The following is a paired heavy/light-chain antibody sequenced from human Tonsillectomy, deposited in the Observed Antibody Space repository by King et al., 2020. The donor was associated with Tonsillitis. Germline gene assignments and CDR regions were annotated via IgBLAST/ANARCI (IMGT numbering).Light chain of an antibody. Sequence: QSVLTQPPSVSGAPGQSVTISCTGSNSNIGAPYDVHWYQQLPGTAPKLLIYTNTIRASGVPDRFFGSKSGTSASLAITGLQAEDEAHYFCLSYDISLSASVFGPGTKVSVL. J-gene: IGLJ1*01. CDR2: TNT. V-gene: IGLV1-40*01. CDR1: NSNIGAPYD. CDR3: LSYDISLSASV.
Heavy chain of an antibody. D-gene: IGHD4-17*01. V-gene: IGHV1-18*04. CDR2: INAYNGNT. Sequence: QVQLVQSGGELKKPGASVKVSCKASGYKFTNYGFAWVRQAPGQGLEWMGWINAYNGNTDYAQKLQGRVTMTTDTSTTTVYMELRSLRSDDTAVYYCARTGRDGYTYNDYSHYGIDVWGQGTTVTVSS. J-gene: IGHJ6*02. CDR1: GYKFTNYG. CDR3: ARTGRDGYTYNDYSHYGIDV.